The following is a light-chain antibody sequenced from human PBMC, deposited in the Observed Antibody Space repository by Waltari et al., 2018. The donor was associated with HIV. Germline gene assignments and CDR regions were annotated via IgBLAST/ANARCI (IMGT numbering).Light chain of an antibody. V-gene: IGKV3-15*01. CDR1: QSVNSN. CDR2: GSS. J-gene: IGKJ2*01. CDR3: QQYNNWPYT. Sequence: KVMTQSPVSLSMSPGERVTLSCSASQSVNSNLAWDQQKPSQAPRLLVYGSSARAIGIPVRFSGGGSGTEFTLTISSIKSEDFAVYYCQQYNNWPYTLGQGTKLES.